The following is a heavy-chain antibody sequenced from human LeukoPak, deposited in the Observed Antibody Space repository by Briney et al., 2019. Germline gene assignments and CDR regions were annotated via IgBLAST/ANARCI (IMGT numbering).Heavy chain of an antibody. CDR3: ASAYSYGNDAFDI. V-gene: IGHV5-51*01. D-gene: IGHD5-18*01. J-gene: IGHJ3*02. CDR2: IYPGDSDT. Sequence: GESLKISCKGSGYSFTSYWIGWVRQMPAKGVEWMGIIYPGDSDTRYSPSFQGQVTISADKSISTAYLQWSSLKASDTAMYYCASAYSYGNDAFDIWGQGTMVTVSS. CDR1: GYSFTSYW.